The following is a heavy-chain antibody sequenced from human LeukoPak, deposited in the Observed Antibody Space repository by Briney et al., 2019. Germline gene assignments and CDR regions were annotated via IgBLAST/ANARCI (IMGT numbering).Heavy chain of an antibody. CDR1: GDSVSSRSAA. J-gene: IGHJ4*02. D-gene: IGHD7-27*01. CDR2: TYYRSKWYS. V-gene: IGHV6-1*01. CDR3: ARESTGVSIDY. Sequence: SQTLSLTCAIAGDSVSSRSAAWKWIRQSPSRGLECLGRTYYRSKWYSDYAVSVKSRITITPDTSKNQFSLQLNSVTPDDTAVYYCARESTGVSIDYWGQGTLVTVSS.